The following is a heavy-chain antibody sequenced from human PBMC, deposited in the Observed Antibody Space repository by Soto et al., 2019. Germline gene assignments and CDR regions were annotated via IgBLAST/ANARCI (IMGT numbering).Heavy chain of an antibody. V-gene: IGHV3-33*01. CDR2: IWYDGSNK. CDR3: AREKLGYCSGGSCYYRGFDY. J-gene: IGHJ4*02. CDR1: GFTFRSYG. D-gene: IGHD2-15*01. Sequence: GGSLRLSCASSGFTFRSYGMHWVRQAPGKGLEWVAVIWYDGSNKYYADSVKGRFTISRDNSKNTLYLQMNSLRAEDTAVYYCAREKLGYCSGGSCYYRGFDYWGQGTLVTVSS.